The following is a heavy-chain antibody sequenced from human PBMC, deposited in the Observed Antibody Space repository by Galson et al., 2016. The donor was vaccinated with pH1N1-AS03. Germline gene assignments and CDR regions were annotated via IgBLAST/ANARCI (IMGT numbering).Heavy chain of an antibody. Sequence: SVKVSCKGSGYTFNPYDINWVRQAPGQGLKWMGWVSPNSGKTGYAQRFQDRVAMTTNTSIRTAYMDLSRLKPHDTAVYYCARGFCTTSWRLDPWGQGTLVTVSS. CDR2: VSPNSGKT. CDR3: ARGFCTTSWRLDP. V-gene: IGHV1-8*01. D-gene: IGHD2-2*01. J-gene: IGHJ5*02. CDR1: GYTFNPYD.